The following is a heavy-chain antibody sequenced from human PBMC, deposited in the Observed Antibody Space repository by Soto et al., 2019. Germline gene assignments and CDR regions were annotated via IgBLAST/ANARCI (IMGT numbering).Heavy chain of an antibody. CDR3: TRDPHALDY. CDR1: GFTFSGYS. CDR2: INSGYNV. V-gene: IGHV3-48*02. J-gene: IGHJ4*02. Sequence: GGSLRLSCTASGFTFSGYSMNWVRQAPGKGLEWVAYINSGYNVYYADSVKGRFTISRDNAKSSLHLQMSSLREEDTAVYFCTRDPHALDYWGQGTLVTVSS.